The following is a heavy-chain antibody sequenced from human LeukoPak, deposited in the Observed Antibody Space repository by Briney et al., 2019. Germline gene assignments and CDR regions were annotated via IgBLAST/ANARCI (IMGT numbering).Heavy chain of an antibody. J-gene: IGHJ4*02. CDR3: AKDRLNGGYVVYFDY. CDR2: ISGSGGST. D-gene: IGHD5-12*01. V-gene: IGHV3-23*01. Sequence: PGGSLRLSCAASGFTFSSYAMSWVRQAPGKGLEWVSAISGSGGSTYYADSVKGRFTISRDNSKNTLYLQMNSLRAEDTAVYYYAKDRLNGGYVVYFDYWGQGTLVTVSS. CDR1: GFTFSSYA.